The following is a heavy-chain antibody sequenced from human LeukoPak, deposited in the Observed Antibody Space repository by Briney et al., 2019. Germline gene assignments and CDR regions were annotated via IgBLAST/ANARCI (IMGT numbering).Heavy chain of an antibody. CDR3: ATVGYCSSTSCYGNYYYYGMDV. J-gene: IGHJ6*02. D-gene: IGHD2-2*03. Sequence: GASVKVSCKASGYTFTSYGISWVRQAPGQGLEWMGWISAYNGNTNYAQKLQGRVTMTTDTSTSTAYMELRSLRSDDTAVYYCATVGYCSSTSCYGNYYYYGMDVWGQGTTVTVFS. CDR1: GYTFTSYG. V-gene: IGHV1-18*01. CDR2: ISAYNGNT.